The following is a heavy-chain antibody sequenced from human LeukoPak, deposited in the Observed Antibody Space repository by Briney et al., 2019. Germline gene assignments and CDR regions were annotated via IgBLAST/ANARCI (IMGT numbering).Heavy chain of an antibody. Sequence: SETLSLTCTVSGGSISSSSYYWGWIRQPPGKGPEWIGSIYYSGSTYYNPSLKSRVTISVDTSKNQFSLKLSSVTAADTAVYYCARHVSRVTTPTYFDYWGQGTLVTVSS. V-gene: IGHV4-39*01. CDR3: ARHVSRVTTPTYFDY. CDR2: IYYSGST. D-gene: IGHD4-17*01. CDR1: GGSISSSSYY. J-gene: IGHJ4*02.